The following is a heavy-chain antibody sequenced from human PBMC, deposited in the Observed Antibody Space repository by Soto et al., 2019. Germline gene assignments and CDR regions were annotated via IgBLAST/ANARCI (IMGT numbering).Heavy chain of an antibody. CDR2: INHSGST. Sequence: SETLSLTCAVYGGSFSGYYWNWIRQPPGKGLEWIGEINHSGSTNYNPSLKSRVTISVDTSKNQFSLKLSSVTAADTAVYYCARGLDYVVYWGQGTLVTVSS. V-gene: IGHV4-34*01. CDR3: ARGLDYVVY. CDR1: GGSFSGYY. J-gene: IGHJ4*02.